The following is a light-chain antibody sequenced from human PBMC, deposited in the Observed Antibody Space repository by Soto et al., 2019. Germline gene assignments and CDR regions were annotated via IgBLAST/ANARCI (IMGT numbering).Light chain of an antibody. Sequence: DIQMTQSPSTLSASVGDRVTISCRAGQSINYLAWYQQKPGKAPKVLIYKASNLESGVPSRFSGSGSGTEFTLTISCLQPDDFATYYCQQYDTYPWTFGQGTKVEIK. J-gene: IGKJ1*01. CDR1: QSINY. V-gene: IGKV1-5*03. CDR3: QQYDTYPWT. CDR2: KAS.